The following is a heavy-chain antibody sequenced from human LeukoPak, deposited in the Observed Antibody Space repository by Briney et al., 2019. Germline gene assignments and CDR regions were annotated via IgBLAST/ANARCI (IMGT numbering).Heavy chain of an antibody. CDR1: GGSISSGSSF. V-gene: IGHV4-61*01. J-gene: IGHJ4*02. Sequence: PSETLSLTCTVSGGSISSGSSFWTWIRQPPGKGLEWIGYLYNSGNTNYSPSLKSRVSISGDTSKNQFSLKLSSVTAADTAVYFCARTRGYVRYCSDGTCYSDLYYFDYWGQGTLVTVSS. CDR3: ARTRGYVRYCSDGTCYSDLYYFDY. D-gene: IGHD2-15*01. CDR2: LYNSGNT.